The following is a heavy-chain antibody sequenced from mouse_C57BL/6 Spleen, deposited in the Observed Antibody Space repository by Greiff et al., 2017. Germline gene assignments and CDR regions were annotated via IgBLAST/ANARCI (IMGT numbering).Heavy chain of an antibody. CDR1: GYTFTSYW. V-gene: IGHV1-61*01. J-gene: IGHJ2*01. Sequence: QVQLQQPGAELVRPGSSVKLSCKASGYTFTSYWMDWVKQRPGQGLEWIGNIYPSDSETHYNQKFKDKATLTVDKSSSTAYMQLSSLTSEDSAVYYCARGGDSSGYGCWGQGTTLTVAS. D-gene: IGHD3-2*02. CDR2: IYPSDSET. CDR3: ARGGDSSGYGC.